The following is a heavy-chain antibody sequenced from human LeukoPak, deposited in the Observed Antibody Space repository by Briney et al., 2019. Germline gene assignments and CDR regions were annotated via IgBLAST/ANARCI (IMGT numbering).Heavy chain of an antibody. CDR1: GYSISSGYY. J-gene: IGHJ4*02. V-gene: IGHV4-38-2*02. D-gene: IGHD1-26*01. CDR2: IYHSGST. Sequence: SETLSLTCTVSGYSISSGYYWGWIRQPPGKGLEWIGSIYHSGSTYYNPSLKSRVTISVDTSKNQFSLKLSSVTAADTAVYYCARKQGIVGATRRGYFDYWGQGTLVTVSS. CDR3: ARKQGIVGATRRGYFDY.